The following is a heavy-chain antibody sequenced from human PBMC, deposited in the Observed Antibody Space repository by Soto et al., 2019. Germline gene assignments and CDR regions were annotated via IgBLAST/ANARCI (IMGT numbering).Heavy chain of an antibody. CDR1: GGSISTYY. CDR2: IYYSGST. J-gene: IGHJ3*02. CDR3: ARESRCVNGACGNVFDI. D-gene: IGHD2-8*01. V-gene: IGHV4-59*12. Sequence: SETLSLTWTVSGGSISTYYWTWIRQSPEKGLEWLGNIYYSGSTNYSPSLNSRLTISLDTSKNQFSLKLRSVTAADTAVYYCARESRCVNGACGNVFDIWGRGTKVTVSS.